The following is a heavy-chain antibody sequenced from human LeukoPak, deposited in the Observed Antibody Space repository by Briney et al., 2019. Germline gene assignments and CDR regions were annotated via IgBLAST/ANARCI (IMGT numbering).Heavy chain of an antibody. D-gene: IGHD2-2*02. J-gene: IGHJ5*02. V-gene: IGHV1-69*05. CDR2: IIPIFGTA. CDR1: GGTFSSYA. CDR3: ARDPARCCSSTSCHKLSGDWFDP. Sequence: SVKVSCKASGGTFSSYAISWVRQAPGQGLEWMGRIIPIFGTANYAQKFQGRVTITTDESTSTAYMELSSLRSEDTAVYYCARDPARCCSSTSCHKLSGDWFDPWGQGTLVTVSS.